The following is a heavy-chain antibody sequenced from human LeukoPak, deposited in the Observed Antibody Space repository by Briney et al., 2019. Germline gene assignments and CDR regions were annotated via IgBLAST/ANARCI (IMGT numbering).Heavy chain of an antibody. Sequence: SETLSLTCTVSGGSISSYYWSWIRQPPGKGLEWIGYIYYSGSTNYNPSLKSRVTISVDTSKSQFSLKLSSVTAADTAVYYCAATLYDFWSAHYFDYWGQGTLVTVSS. J-gene: IGHJ4*02. D-gene: IGHD3-3*01. CDR1: GGSISSYY. CDR3: AATLYDFWSAHYFDY. V-gene: IGHV4-59*01. CDR2: IYYSGST.